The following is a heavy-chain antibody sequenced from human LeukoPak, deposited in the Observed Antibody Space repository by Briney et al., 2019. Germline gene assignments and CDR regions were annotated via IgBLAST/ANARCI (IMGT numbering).Heavy chain of an antibody. J-gene: IGHJ6*02. V-gene: IGHV3-53*04. Sequence: GGSPRLSCAASGFTVSSNYMSWVRQAPGKGLEWVSVIYSGGSTYYADSVKGRFTISRHNSKNTLYLQMNSLRAEDTAVYYCARDRVVPAAMGRVYYYGMDVWGQGTTVTVSS. CDR3: ARDRVVPAAMGRVYYYGMDV. CDR1: GFTVSSNY. CDR2: IYSGGST. D-gene: IGHD2-2*01.